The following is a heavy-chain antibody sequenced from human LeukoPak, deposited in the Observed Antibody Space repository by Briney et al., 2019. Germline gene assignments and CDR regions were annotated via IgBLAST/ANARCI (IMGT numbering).Heavy chain of an antibody. Sequence: ASETLSLACTISGGSITSYSWSWIRQPPGKGLEWIGNIYYSGSANYNPSLMSRVTIPLDMSKNQFSLKLTSVTAADTAVYYCARGEWWFDPWGQGTLVTVSS. CDR1: GGSITSYS. J-gene: IGHJ5*02. D-gene: IGHD2-8*01. V-gene: IGHV4-59*01. CDR3: ARGEWWFDP. CDR2: IYYSGSA.